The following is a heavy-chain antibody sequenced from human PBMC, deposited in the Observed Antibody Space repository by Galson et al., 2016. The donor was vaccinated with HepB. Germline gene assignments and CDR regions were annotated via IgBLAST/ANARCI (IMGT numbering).Heavy chain of an antibody. CDR1: GFTFSSYS. V-gene: IGHV3-21*01. J-gene: IGHJ6*02. Sequence: SLRLSCAASGFTFSSYSMNWVRQAPGKGLEWVSYISSGSSYIYYADSVKGRFTISRDDAKNSLYLQMNSLRAEDTAVYYCASQSLWSGPANYYYGMDVWGQGTTVTVSS. D-gene: IGHD3-3*01. CDR3: ASQSLWSGPANYYYGMDV. CDR2: ISSGSSYI.